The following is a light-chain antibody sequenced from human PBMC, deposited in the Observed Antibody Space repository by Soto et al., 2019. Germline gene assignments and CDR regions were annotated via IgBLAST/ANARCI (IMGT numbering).Light chain of an antibody. CDR3: QQYNNWPFT. CDR2: GAS. Sequence: EIVMTQSPATLSVSPGERATLSCRASQSVSSNLAWYQHKPGQAPRLLIYGASTRATGFPARFSGSGSGTEFTLTISSLQSEDFAVYYCQQYNNWPFTFGPGTKVDIK. J-gene: IGKJ3*01. CDR1: QSVSSN. V-gene: IGKV3-15*01.